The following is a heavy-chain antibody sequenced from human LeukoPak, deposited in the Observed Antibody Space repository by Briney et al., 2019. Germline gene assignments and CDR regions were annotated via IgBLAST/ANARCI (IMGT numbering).Heavy chain of an antibody. Sequence: PSETLSLTCAVYGGSFSGYYWSWIRQPAGKGLEWIGRIYTSGSTNYNPSLKSRVTMSVDTSKNQFSLKLSSVTAADTAVYYCAREDLYDFWSGYAFDIWGQGTMVTVSS. CDR1: GGSFSGYY. D-gene: IGHD3-3*01. J-gene: IGHJ3*02. CDR2: IYTSGST. V-gene: IGHV4-4*07. CDR3: AREDLYDFWSGYAFDI.